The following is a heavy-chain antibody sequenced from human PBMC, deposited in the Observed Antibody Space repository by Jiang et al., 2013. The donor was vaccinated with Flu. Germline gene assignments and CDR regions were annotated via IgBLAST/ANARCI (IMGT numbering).Heavy chain of an antibody. CDR3: ASSPLERYCSSTSCKRRIGGGSRLFDY. V-gene: IGHV5-51*01. Sequence: GAEVKKPGESLKISCKGSGYSFTSYWIGWVRQMPGKGLEWMGIIYPGDSDTRYSPSFQGQVTISADKSISTAYLQWSSLKASDTAMYYCASSPLERYCSSTSCKRRIGGGSRLFDYWGQGTLVTVSS. CDR2: IYPGDSDT. J-gene: IGHJ4*02. CDR1: GYSFTSYW. D-gene: IGHD2-2*01.